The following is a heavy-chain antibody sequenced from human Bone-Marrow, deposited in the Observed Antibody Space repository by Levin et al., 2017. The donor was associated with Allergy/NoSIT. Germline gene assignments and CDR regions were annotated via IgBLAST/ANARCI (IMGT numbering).Heavy chain of an antibody. V-gene: IGHV3-21*01. Sequence: GESLKISCAASGFNFASYGMNWVRQAPGKGLEWVSSISGTGRHIYLADSLKGRFTISRDNAKNSLSLQMNNLRVEDTAVFYCAKDEGPCSNSFAFDCWGQGALVTVSS. D-gene: IGHD2-2*01. J-gene: IGHJ4*02. CDR1: GFNFASYG. CDR3: AKDEGPCSNSFAFDC. CDR2: ISGTGRHI.